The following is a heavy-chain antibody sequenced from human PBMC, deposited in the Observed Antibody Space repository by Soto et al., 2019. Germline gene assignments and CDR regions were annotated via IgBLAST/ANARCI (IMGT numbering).Heavy chain of an antibody. CDR2: IIPIFGTA. CDR3: ARDAHYMTYYYDSSGYYPGYWFDP. J-gene: IGHJ5*02. D-gene: IGHD3-22*01. CDR1: GGTFSSYA. Sequence: SVKVSCKASGGTFSSYAISWVRQAPGQGLEWMGGIIPIFGTANYAQKFQGRVTITADESTSTAYMELSSLRSEDTAVYYCARDAHYMTYYYDSSGYYPGYWFDPWGQGTLVTVSS. V-gene: IGHV1-69*13.